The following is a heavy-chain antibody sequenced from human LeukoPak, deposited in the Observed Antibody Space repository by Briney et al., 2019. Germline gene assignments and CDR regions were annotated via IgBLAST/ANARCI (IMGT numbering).Heavy chain of an antibody. D-gene: IGHD3-10*01. V-gene: IGHV3-23*01. CDR3: VKDRVRSRNYFDY. CDR1: GFSFSSHA. CDR2: ISISGDDT. J-gene: IGHJ4*02. Sequence: GGSLRLSCATSGFSFSSHAMTWVRQAPGKGLEWLSAISISGDDTYYADSVKGRFTISRDNSKNTLYLQMSSLRAEDTAVYYCVKDRVRSRNYFDYWGQGTLVTVSS.